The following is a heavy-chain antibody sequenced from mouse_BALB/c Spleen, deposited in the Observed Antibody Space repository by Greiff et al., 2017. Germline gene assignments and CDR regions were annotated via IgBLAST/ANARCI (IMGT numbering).Heavy chain of an antibody. J-gene: IGHJ3*01. V-gene: IGHV5-9*03. CDR2: ISSGGGNT. Sequence: EVKLMESGGGLVKPGGSLKLSCAASGFTFSSYTMSWVRQTPEKRLEWVATISSGGGNTYYPDSVKGRFTISRDNAKNNLYLQMSSLRAEDTALYYCARYPPFAYWGQGTLVTVSA. CDR3: ARYPPFAY. CDR1: GFTFSSYT.